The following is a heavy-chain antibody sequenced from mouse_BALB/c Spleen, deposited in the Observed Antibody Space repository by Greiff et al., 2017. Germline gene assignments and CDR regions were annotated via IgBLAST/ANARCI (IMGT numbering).Heavy chain of an antibody. CDR1: GYTFTSYY. Sequence: VQLQQSGPELVKPGASVRISCKASGYTFTSYYIHWVKQRPGQGLEWIGWIYPGNVNTKYNEKFKGKATLTADKSSSTAYMQLSSLTSEDSAVYFCASYRYDYAMDYWGQGTSVTVSS. CDR3: ASYRYDYAMDY. CDR2: IYPGNVNT. D-gene: IGHD2-14*01. J-gene: IGHJ4*01. V-gene: IGHV1S56*01.